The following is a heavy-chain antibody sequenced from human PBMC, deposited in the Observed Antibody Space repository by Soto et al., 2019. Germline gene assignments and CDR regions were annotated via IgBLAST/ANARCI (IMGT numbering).Heavy chain of an antibody. V-gene: IGHV3-11*01. Sequence: PGGSLRLSCAASGFTFSDYYMSWIRQAPGKGLEWVSYISSSGSTIYYADSVKGRFTISRDNAKNSLYLQMNSLRAEGTAVYYCARNHQSIAASYGMDVWGQGTTVTVSS. J-gene: IGHJ6*02. D-gene: IGHD6-13*01. CDR3: ARNHQSIAASYGMDV. CDR2: ISSSGSTI. CDR1: GFTFSDYY.